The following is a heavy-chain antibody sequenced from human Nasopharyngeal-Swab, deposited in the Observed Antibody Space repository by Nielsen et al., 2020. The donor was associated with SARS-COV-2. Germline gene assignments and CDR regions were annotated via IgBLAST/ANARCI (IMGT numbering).Heavy chain of an antibody. Sequence: GESLKISCAASGFTFGNYVMSWVRQAPGKGLEWVGFIRSKAYGGTTEYAASVKGRFTISRDDSKSIAYLQMNSLKTEDTAVYYCTRTPLTGYYMFSGYYYYMDVWGKGTTVTVSS. CDR1: GFTFGNYV. CDR3: TRTPLTGYYMFSGYYYYMDV. V-gene: IGHV3-49*04. J-gene: IGHJ6*03. D-gene: IGHD3-9*01. CDR2: IRSKAYGGTT.